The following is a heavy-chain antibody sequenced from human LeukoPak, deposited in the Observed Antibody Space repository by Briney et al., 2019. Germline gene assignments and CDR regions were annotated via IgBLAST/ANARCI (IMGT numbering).Heavy chain of an antibody. Sequence: GSLRLSCAASGFTFSSYAMHWVRQAPGKGLEWVAVISYDGSNKYCADSVKGRFTISRDNSKNTLYLQMNSLRAEDTAVYYCARAQLWFNFDYWGQGTPVTVSS. V-gene: IGHV3-30-3*01. D-gene: IGHD5-18*01. J-gene: IGHJ4*02. CDR1: GFTFSSYA. CDR2: ISYDGSNK. CDR3: ARAQLWFNFDY.